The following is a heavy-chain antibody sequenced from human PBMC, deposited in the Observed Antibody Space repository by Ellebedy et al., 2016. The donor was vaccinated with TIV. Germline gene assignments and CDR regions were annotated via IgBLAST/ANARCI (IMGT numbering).Heavy chain of an antibody. CDR1: AFAFSSYA. J-gene: IGHJ6*02. CDR3: ARDTYGMDV. V-gene: IGHV3-21*01. CDR2: ISSSSSYI. Sequence: GESLKISCAASAFAFSSYAMAWVRQAPGKGLEWVSSISSSSSYIYYADSVKGRFTISRDNAKNSLYLQMNSLRAEDTAVYYCARDTYGMDVWGQGTTVTVSS.